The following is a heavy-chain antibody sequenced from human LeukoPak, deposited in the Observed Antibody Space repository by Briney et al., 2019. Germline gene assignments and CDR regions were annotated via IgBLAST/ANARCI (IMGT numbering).Heavy chain of an antibody. CDR1: GFTFTSYG. D-gene: IGHD6-19*01. Sequence: ASVKVSCTTSGFTFTSYGFTWVRQAPGQGAEWMGWISAYNGNTNYAQKFRGRVTMTTDTSTSTVYMELGSLTSDDTAVYYCARGGLSRSGCDFWGPGTLVSVSS. CDR2: ISAYNGNT. CDR3: ARGGLSRSGCDF. J-gene: IGHJ4*02. V-gene: IGHV1-18*01.